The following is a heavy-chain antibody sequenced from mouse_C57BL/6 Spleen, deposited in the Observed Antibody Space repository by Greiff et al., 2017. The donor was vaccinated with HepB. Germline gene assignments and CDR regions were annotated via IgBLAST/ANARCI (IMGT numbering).Heavy chain of an antibody. V-gene: IGHV1-81*01. CDR1: GYTFTSYG. J-gene: IGHJ2*01. CDR3: ASPSDKDSYYYFDY. D-gene: IGHD2-12*01. CDR2: IYPRSGNT. Sequence: VKLMEPGAELARPGASVKLSCKASGYTFTSYGISWVKQRTGQGLGWIGEIYPRSGNTYYNEKFKGKATLTADKSSSTAYMELRSLTSDDSTVYFCASPSDKDSYYYFDYWGQGTTLTVSS.